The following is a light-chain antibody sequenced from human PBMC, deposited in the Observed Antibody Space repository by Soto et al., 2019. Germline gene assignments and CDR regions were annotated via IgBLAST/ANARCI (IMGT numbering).Light chain of an antibody. CDR2: DVS. J-gene: IGLJ1*01. CDR1: SSDVGGYNY. CDR3: SSYTSSSTLRV. V-gene: IGLV2-14*01. Sequence: QSVLTQPASVSGSPGQPITISCTGTSSDVGGYNYVSWYQQHPGKAPKLMIYDVSNRPSGVSYRFSGSKSGNTASLTISGLQAEDEADYYCSSYTSSSTLRVFGTGTKLTVL.